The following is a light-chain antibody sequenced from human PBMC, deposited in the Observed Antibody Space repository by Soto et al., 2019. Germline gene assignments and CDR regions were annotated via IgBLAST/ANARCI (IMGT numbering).Light chain of an antibody. V-gene: IGLV1-51*01. CDR2: GNN. J-gene: IGLJ3*02. CDR3: GTWDSSLSAGV. Sequence: QSVLTQPPSVSAAPGRKVTISCSGSSSNIGNNYVSWYQQLPGTAPKLLIYGNNKRPSGIPDRFSGSKSGTSATLGITGLQTGDEADYYCGTWDSSLSAGVFGGGTKVTVL. CDR1: SSNIGNNY.